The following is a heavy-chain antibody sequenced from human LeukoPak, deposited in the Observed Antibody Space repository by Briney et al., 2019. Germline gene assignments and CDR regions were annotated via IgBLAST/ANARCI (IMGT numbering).Heavy chain of an antibody. Sequence: GGSLRLSCAASGFTFSSHGMSWVRQAPGKRLEWVSYISSSSDSIYYADSVKGRFTISRDNAENSLYLQMSSLRDEDTAVYYCARAMRSGYDYWGQGTLVTVSS. CDR3: ARAMRSGYDY. CDR1: GFTFSSHG. CDR2: ISSSSDSI. J-gene: IGHJ4*01. V-gene: IGHV3-48*02. D-gene: IGHD5-12*01.